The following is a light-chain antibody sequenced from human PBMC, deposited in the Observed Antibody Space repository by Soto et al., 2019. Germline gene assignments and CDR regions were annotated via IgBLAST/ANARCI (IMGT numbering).Light chain of an antibody. V-gene: IGKV1-6*01. Sequence: AIQMTQSPSSVSASLGDRVTITCRASQDIGNDLAWYQQRPGQAPKLLIYAASSLQSGLPSRFRGGGSGTDFTLTINNLQPGDIATYYCLQDYNFPLTFGGGTKVEIK. CDR2: AAS. J-gene: IGKJ4*01. CDR3: LQDYNFPLT. CDR1: QDIGND.